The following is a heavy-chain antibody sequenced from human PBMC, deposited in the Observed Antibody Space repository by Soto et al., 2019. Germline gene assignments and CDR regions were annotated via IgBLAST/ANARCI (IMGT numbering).Heavy chain of an antibody. CDR2: ISYDGSNK. CDR1: GFTFSSYG. J-gene: IGHJ4*02. CDR3: AKVGPRWTPASPVDY. Sequence: GGSLRLSCAASGFTFSSYGMHWVRQAPGKGLEWVAVISYDGSNKYYADSVKGRFTISRDNSKNTLYLQMNSLRAEDTAVYYCAKVGPRWTPASPVDYWGQGTLVTVSS. V-gene: IGHV3-30*18. D-gene: IGHD1-26*01.